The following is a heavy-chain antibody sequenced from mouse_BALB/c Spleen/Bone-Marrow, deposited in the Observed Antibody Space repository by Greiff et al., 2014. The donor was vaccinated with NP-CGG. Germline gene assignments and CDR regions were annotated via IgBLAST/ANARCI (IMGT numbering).Heavy chain of an antibody. Sequence: EVKLVESGPDLVKPSQSLSLTCTVSGYSITSGYSWHWIRQFPGNKLEWMGYIHYSGSTNYNPSLKSRISITRDTSKNQFFLQLNSMTTEDTAKYYCARRGLDYYGSSYWYFDVWGAGTTVTVSS. J-gene: IGHJ1*01. CDR1: GYSITSGYS. CDR3: ARRGLDYYGSSYWYFDV. CDR2: IHYSGST. D-gene: IGHD1-1*01. V-gene: IGHV3-1*02.